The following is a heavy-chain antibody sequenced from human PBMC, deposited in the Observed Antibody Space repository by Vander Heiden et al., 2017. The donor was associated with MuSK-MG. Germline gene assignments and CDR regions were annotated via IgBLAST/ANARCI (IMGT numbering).Heavy chain of an antibody. CDR2: INHSGST. V-gene: IGHV4-34*02. CDR1: GGSFSGYY. CDR3: ARRAADTDGYKLYYFDY. D-gene: IGHD5-18*01. J-gene: IGHJ4*01. Sequence: QVQLQQWGAGLLKPSETLSLTCAVYGGSFSGYYWTWIRQPPGKGLEWIGEINHSGSTSCNPSLKSRLIISVDTSKNQFSLKLSSVTAADTAVYYCARRAADTDGYKLYYFDYWGQGTLVTVSS.